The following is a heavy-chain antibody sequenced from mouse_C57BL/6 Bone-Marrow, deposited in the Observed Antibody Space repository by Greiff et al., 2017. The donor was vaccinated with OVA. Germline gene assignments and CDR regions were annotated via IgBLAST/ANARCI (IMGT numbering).Heavy chain of an antibody. CDR3: ASLYGSSLYAMDY. D-gene: IGHD1-1*01. J-gene: IGHJ4*01. Sequence: QVQLQQSGPGLVQPSQSLSITCTVSGFSLTSYGVHWVRQSPGKGLEWLGVIWSGGSTDYNAAFISRMSISKDNSKSQVFFKMNSLQADDTAIYYCASLYGSSLYAMDYWGQGTSVTVSS. V-gene: IGHV2-2*01. CDR2: IWSGGST. CDR1: GFSLTSYG.